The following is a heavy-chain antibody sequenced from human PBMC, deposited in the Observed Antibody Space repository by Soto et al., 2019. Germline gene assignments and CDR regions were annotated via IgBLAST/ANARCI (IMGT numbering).Heavy chain of an antibody. CDR2: IIPMFGTT. D-gene: IGHD3-9*01. Sequence: QVQLVQSGAEVKKPGSSVKVSCKASGGTFSSYTISWVRQAPGQGLEWMGGIIPMFGTTNYAQKFQGRVTITADDSTRTACMEPFSLRSEDTAVYDCAIEDDILTSSNWFDPWGPGTLLTVSS. CDR1: GGTFSSYT. J-gene: IGHJ5*02. CDR3: AIEDDILTSSNWFDP. V-gene: IGHV1-69*01.